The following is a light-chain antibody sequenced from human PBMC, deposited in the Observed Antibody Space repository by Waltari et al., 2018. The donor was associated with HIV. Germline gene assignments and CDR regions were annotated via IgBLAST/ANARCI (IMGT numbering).Light chain of an antibody. Sequence: DIQMTQSPSTLSASVGDRVTITCRASQSISDWLAWFQQTPGKAPKLLIYEASNLQSGVPSRFSGSGSGTEFTLTISSLQPDDFATYYCQQYDTYPWTFGQGTEVEIK. V-gene: IGKV1-5*03. CDR3: QQYDTYPWT. J-gene: IGKJ1*01. CDR2: EAS. CDR1: QSISDW.